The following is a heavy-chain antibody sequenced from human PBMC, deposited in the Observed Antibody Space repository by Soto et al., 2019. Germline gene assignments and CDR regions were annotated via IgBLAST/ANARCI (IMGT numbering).Heavy chain of an antibody. CDR2: IIPIFGTA. Sequence: QVQLVQSGAEVKKPGSSVKVSCKASGGTFRSYAISWVRQAPGQGLEWMGGIIPIFGTANYAQKFQGRVTITADESTSTAYMELSSLRSEDTAVYYCARGRGRSSWYSGYYGMDVWGQGTTVTVSS. D-gene: IGHD6-13*01. CDR3: ARGRGRSSWYSGYYGMDV. CDR1: GGTFRSYA. V-gene: IGHV1-69*01. J-gene: IGHJ6*02.